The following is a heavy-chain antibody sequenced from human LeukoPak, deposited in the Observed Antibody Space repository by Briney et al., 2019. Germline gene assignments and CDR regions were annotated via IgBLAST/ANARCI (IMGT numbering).Heavy chain of an antibody. V-gene: IGHV3-7*01. D-gene: IGHD4-23*01. CDR1: GFTFSSFW. CDR3: ARGRGYSGNHDYFDY. Sequence: GGSLRLSCAASGFTFSSFWMTWVRQAPGKGLEWVANIKQDGSEKYYVDSVKGRFTISRDNAKNSLYLQMNSLRAEDTAVYYCARGRGYSGNHDYFDYWGQGTLVTVSS. CDR2: IKQDGSEK. J-gene: IGHJ4*02.